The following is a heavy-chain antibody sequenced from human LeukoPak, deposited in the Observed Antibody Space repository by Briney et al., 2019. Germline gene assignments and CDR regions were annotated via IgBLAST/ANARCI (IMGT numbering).Heavy chain of an antibody. CDR1: GFIFSDHA. D-gene: IGHD3-9*01. CDR2: ISARDGRT. V-gene: IGHV3-23*01. J-gene: IGHJ4*02. CDR3: ARDHQNILTGYYFDY. Sequence: GGSLRLSCTASGFIFSDHAMNWVRQAPGKGLEWVSIISARDGRTYYADSVKGRFTISRDNSKNTLYLQMNSLRAEDTAVYYCARDHQNILTGYYFDYWGQGTLVTVSS.